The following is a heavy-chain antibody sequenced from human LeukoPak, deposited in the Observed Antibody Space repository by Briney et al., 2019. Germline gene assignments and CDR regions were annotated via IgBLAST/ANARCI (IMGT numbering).Heavy chain of an antibody. V-gene: IGHV7-4-1*02. J-gene: IGHJ5*02. CDR3: TRDHCSGGTCYLFDP. Sequence: EASVKVSCKASGYTFTNYAMNRVRQAPGQGLEWMGWINTNTGNPTYAQGFTGRFVFSLDTSVSTAYLQISGLKAEDTAVYYCTRDHCSGGTCYLFDPWGQGTLVTVSS. CDR1: GYTFTNYA. D-gene: IGHD2-15*01. CDR2: INTNTGNP.